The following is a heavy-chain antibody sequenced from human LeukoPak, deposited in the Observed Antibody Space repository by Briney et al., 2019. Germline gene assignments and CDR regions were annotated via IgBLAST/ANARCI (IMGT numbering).Heavy chain of an antibody. J-gene: IGHJ6*02. CDR3: ARDFMVRGVMDYYYGMDV. D-gene: IGHD3-10*01. CDR1: GYTFTGYY. Sequence: GASVKVSCKASGYTFTGYYMHWVRQAPGQGLEWMGWINPNSGGTNYAQKFQGWVTMTRDTSISTAYMELSRLRSDDTAVYYCARDFMVRGVMDYYYGMDVWGQGTTVTVSS. V-gene: IGHV1-2*04. CDR2: INPNSGGT.